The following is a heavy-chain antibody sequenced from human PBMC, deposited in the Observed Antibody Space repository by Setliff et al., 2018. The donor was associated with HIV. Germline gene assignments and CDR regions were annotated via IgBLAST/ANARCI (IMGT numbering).Heavy chain of an antibody. CDR2: IDPNNGDT. CDR3: ARVQGINITLARGASAGLDV. Sequence: ASVKVSCKASGYTFTDYFLHWVRQAPGQGLEWMGWIDPNNGDTTIPRRFQGRVTMTRDTSINTAYMQLSGLRPDDTAVYYCARVQGINITLARGASAGLDVWGKGTTVTVSS. CDR1: GYTFTDYF. V-gene: IGHV1-2*02. D-gene: IGHD3-10*01. J-gene: IGHJ6*04.